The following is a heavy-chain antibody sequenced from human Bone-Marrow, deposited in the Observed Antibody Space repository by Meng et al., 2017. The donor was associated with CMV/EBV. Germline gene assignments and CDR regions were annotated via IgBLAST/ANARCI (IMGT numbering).Heavy chain of an antibody. J-gene: IGHJ4*02. CDR3: ARGGGSYSGDY. D-gene: IGHD1-26*01. CDR1: GLSFSGYW. CDR2: IKQEGSEK. V-gene: IGHV3-7*01. Sequence: GGSLRLSCAASGLSFSGYWMSWVRQAPGKGLEWVANIKQEGSEKYYADSVKGRFTISRDNAKNSLYLQMNSLRADDTAVYYCARGGGSYSGDYWGQGILVTVSS.